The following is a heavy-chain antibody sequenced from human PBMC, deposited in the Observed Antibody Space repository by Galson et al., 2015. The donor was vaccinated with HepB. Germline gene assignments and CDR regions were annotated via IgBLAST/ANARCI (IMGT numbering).Heavy chain of an antibody. CDR1: GFTFSSYW. CDR2: INSDGSST. V-gene: IGHV3-74*01. D-gene: IGHD6-13*01. Sequence: SLRLSCAASGFTFSSYWMHWVRQAPGKGLVWVSRINSDGSSTSYADSVKGRFTISRDNAKNTLNLQMNSLRAEDTAVYYCARVGGSSWSLDYWGQGTLVTVSS. CDR3: ARVGGSSWSLDY. J-gene: IGHJ4*02.